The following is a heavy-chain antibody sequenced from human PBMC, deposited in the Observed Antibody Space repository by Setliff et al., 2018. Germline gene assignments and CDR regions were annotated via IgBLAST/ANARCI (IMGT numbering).Heavy chain of an antibody. V-gene: IGHV4-39*07. Sequence: PSETLSLTCTVSGGSISSSSYYWGWIRQPPGKGLEWIGSIYYSGSTYYSPSLKSRVTISVDTSKNQFSLKLSSVTAADTAVYYCARVAAYSSSWYNYYYGMDVWGQGTTVTVSS. J-gene: IGHJ6*02. CDR2: IYYSGST. CDR1: GGSISSSSYY. CDR3: ARVAAYSSSWYNYYYGMDV. D-gene: IGHD6-13*01.